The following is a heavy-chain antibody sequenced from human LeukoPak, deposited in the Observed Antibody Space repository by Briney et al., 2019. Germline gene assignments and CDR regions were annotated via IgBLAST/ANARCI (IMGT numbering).Heavy chain of an antibody. V-gene: IGHV3-30*18. Sequence: SGGSLRLSCAASGFTFSSYGMHWVRQAPGKGLEWVAVISYDGSNKYYADSVKGRFTISRDNSKNTLYLQMNSLRAEDTAVYYCAKDWELGTVKNGMDVWGQGTTVTVSS. D-gene: IGHD7-27*01. J-gene: IGHJ6*02. CDR1: GFTFSSYG. CDR2: ISYDGSNK. CDR3: AKDWELGTVKNGMDV.